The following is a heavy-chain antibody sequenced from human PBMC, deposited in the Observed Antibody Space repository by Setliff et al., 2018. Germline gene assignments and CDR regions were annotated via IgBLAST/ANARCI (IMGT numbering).Heavy chain of an antibody. CDR3: ARLGSSRGFDI. D-gene: IGHD2-15*01. J-gene: IGHJ3*02. CDR1: GFIFSDYA. V-gene: IGHV3-48*01. Sequence: GGSLRLSCAASGFIFSDYAMNWVRQAPGKGLEWLSYISNSNSIHYADSVKGRFTISRDNAKNSLSLQMNSLGAEDTAVYYCARLGSSRGFDIWGQGIMVTVSS. CDR2: ISNSNSI.